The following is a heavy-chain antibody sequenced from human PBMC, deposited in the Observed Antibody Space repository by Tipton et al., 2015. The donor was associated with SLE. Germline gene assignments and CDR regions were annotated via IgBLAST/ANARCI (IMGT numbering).Heavy chain of an antibody. CDR2: IYYSGNT. CDR3: ARDSSRYYDSSGFDY. V-gene: IGHV4-30-4*01. D-gene: IGHD3-22*01. CDR1: GGSISSGDYY. Sequence: TLSLTCTVSGGSISSGDYYWSWIRQPPGKGLEWIGYIYYSGNTYYNPSLKSRVTMSVDTSKNQFSLKLSSVTAADTAVYYCARDSSRYYDSSGFDYWGQGTLVTVSS. J-gene: IGHJ4*02.